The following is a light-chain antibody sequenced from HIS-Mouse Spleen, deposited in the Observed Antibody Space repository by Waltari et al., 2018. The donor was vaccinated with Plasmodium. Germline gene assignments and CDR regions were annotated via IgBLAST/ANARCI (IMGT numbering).Light chain of an antibody. CDR3: CSYAGSSTFV. J-gene: IGLJ3*02. Sequence: QSALTQPASVSGSPGQSITISCTGTSSDVGSYNLVSWYQQHPGKAPKLMIYEGSKRPSGVSNRCSGSKSGNTASLTILGLQAEDEADYYCCSYAGSSTFVFGGGTKLTVL. CDR2: EGS. V-gene: IGLV2-23*03. CDR1: SSDVGSYNL.